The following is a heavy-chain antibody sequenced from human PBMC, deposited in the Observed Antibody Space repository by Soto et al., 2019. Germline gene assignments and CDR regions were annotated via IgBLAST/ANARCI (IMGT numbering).Heavy chain of an antibody. CDR3: ARKGGEYRSPNRWFDP. J-gene: IGHJ5*02. CDR2: ISTSGAST. D-gene: IGHD6-6*01. V-gene: IGHV3-23*01. CDR1: GFTFSSYA. Sequence: EVQLLESGGGLVQPGGSLRLSCAASGFTFSSYAMSWVRQAPGKGLEWVSTISTSGASTYYADSVKGRFTISRDNSKNTLDLQMNSLRGEDTAIYYCARKGGEYRSPNRWFDPWGQGTLVTVSS.